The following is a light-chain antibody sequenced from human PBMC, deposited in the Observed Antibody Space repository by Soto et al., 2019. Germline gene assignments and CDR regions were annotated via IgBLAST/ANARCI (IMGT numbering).Light chain of an antibody. CDR2: RAS. V-gene: IGKV3-15*01. Sequence: DILMTQSPATLSLSPGGRATLSCRASQSVSSNLAWYQQKPGQAPRLLIQRASTRATGIPARFSGSGSGTEFTLTISSLQSEDFAVYFCQTYYRVPLTFGGGTKVELK. CDR3: QTYYRVPLT. J-gene: IGKJ4*01. CDR1: QSVSSN.